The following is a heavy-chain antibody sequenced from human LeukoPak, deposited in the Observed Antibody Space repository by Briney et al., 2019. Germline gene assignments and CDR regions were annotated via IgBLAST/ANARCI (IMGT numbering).Heavy chain of an antibody. Sequence: SETLSLTCAVYGGSFSGYYWSWIRQPPGKGLEWIGEINHSGSTNYNPSLKSRVTISVDTSKNQFSLKLSSVTAADTAVYYCAREGPVDTAFSLDYWGQGTLVTVSS. CDR1: GGSFSGYY. CDR3: AREGPVDTAFSLDY. V-gene: IGHV4-34*01. D-gene: IGHD5-18*01. CDR2: INHSGST. J-gene: IGHJ4*02.